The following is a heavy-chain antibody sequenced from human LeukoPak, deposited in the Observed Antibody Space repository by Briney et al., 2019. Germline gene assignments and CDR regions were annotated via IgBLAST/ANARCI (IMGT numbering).Heavy chain of an antibody. CDR1: GGTFSSYA. Sequence: SVKVSCKASGGTFSSYAISWVRQAPGQGLEWMGGIIPIFGIANYAQKFQGRVTITADKSTSTAYMELSSLRSEDTAVYYCASNPSSSWKGYYYYYYMDVWGKGTTVTVSS. D-gene: IGHD6-13*01. CDR3: ASNPSSSWKGYYYYYYMDV. CDR2: IIPIFGIA. J-gene: IGHJ6*03. V-gene: IGHV1-69*10.